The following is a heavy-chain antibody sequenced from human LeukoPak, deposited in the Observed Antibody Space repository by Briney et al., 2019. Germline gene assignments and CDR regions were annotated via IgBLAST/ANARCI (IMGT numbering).Heavy chain of an antibody. J-gene: IGHJ6*02. CDR1: GLTFSSSW. CDR2: IYSSSNSI. CDR3: ARGHYGLDV. V-gene: IGHV3-48*04. Sequence: GGSLRLSCAVSGLTFSSSWMDWDRQAPGKGLEWISYIYSSSNSIYYEDSVKGRFTISRDNAKNSVYLQMNSLRAEDTAVYYCARGHYGLDVWGQGTSVTVSS.